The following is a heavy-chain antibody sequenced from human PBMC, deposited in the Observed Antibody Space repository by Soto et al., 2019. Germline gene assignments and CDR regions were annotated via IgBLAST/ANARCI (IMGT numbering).Heavy chain of an antibody. CDR3: ARVGGGYQLLHAFDI. CDR1: GFTFRSYS. J-gene: IGHJ3*02. Sequence: GGSLRLSCAASGFTFRSYSMNWVRQAPGKGLEWVSSISSSSSYIYYADSVKGRFTLSRDNAKNSLYLQMDSLRAEDTAVYYCARVGGGYQLLHAFDIWGQGTLVTVSS. CDR2: ISSSSSYI. V-gene: IGHV3-21*01. D-gene: IGHD2-2*01.